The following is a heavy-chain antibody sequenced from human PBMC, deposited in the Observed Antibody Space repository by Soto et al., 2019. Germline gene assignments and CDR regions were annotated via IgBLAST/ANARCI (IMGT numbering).Heavy chain of an antibody. D-gene: IGHD5-12*01. CDR1: RFTFSTYE. Sequence: GGSLRLSCAASRFTFSTYEMHWVRQAPGKGLEWVSCISSSGSTVYYADSVKGRFTISRGNSRNSLYLQMNSLRDEDTALYYCVRYCSSTLCNGVATRTFDYWGQGTLVTVSS. V-gene: IGHV3-48*03. CDR2: ISSSGSTV. J-gene: IGHJ4*02. CDR3: VRYCSSTLCNGVATRTFDY.